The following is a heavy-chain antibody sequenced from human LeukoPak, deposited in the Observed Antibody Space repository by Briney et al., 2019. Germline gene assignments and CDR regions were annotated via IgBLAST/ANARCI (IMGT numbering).Heavy chain of an antibody. CDR3: ARAPLFRTYYYGSGSSRRRADNWFDP. CDR2: IYYSGST. D-gene: IGHD3-10*01. Sequence: SQTLSLTCTVSGGSISSAGYYWSWIRQHPGKGLEWSGYIYYSGSTHYNPSLKSRVTISVDTSKNQFSLKLSSVTAADTAVYYCARAPLFRTYYYGSGSSRRRADNWFDPWGQGTLVTVSS. J-gene: IGHJ5*02. V-gene: IGHV4-31*03. CDR1: GGSISSAGYY.